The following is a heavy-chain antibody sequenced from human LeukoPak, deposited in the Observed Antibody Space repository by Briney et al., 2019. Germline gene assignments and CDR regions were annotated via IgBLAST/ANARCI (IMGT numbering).Heavy chain of an antibody. CDR3: AREYSSGWGYFQH. J-gene: IGHJ1*01. CDR2: IYTSGST. CDR1: GGSISSYY. Sequence: PSETLSLTCTVSGGSISSYYWSWLRPPAGKGLEWIGHIYTSGSTNHHPSLTSRVTMSVDTSKHPFSLKLSSVTAADTAVYYCAREYSSGWGYFQHWGQGTLVTVSS. D-gene: IGHD6-19*01. V-gene: IGHV4-4*07.